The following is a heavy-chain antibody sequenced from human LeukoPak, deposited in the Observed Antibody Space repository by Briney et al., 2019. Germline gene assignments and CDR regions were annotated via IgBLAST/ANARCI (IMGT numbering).Heavy chain of an antibody. Sequence: PSETLSLTCTVSGGSISSSTFYWGWIRQPPGKGLEWIGSLYYSGSTYYNPSLKSRVTISVDTSKNQFSLKLSSVTAADTAVYYCARYSSTVTILYWGQGTLVTVSS. J-gene: IGHJ4*02. D-gene: IGHD2-2*01. V-gene: IGHV4-39*07. CDR3: ARYSSTVTILY. CDR2: LYYSGST. CDR1: GGSISSSTFY.